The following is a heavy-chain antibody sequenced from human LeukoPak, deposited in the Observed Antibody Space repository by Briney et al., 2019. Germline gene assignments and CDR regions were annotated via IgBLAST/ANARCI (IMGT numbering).Heavy chain of an antibody. CDR3: ASDSTTRGGIAAAGPNDY. CDR1: GFTFSSYA. Sequence: QTGGSLRLSCAASGFTFSSYAMSWVRQAPGKGLEWVSAISGSGGSTYYADSVKGRFTISRDNSKNTLYLQMNSLRAEDTAVYYCASDSTTRGGIAAAGPNDYWGQGTLVTVSS. D-gene: IGHD6-13*01. CDR2: ISGSGGST. V-gene: IGHV3-23*01. J-gene: IGHJ4*02.